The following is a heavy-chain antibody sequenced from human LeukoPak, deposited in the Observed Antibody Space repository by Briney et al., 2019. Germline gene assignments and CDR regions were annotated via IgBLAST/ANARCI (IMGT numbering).Heavy chain of an antibody. Sequence: PGGSLRLSCAASGFTFSSYWMHWVRQAPGKGLVWVSRINSDGSSTSYADSVKGRFTISRDNSKNTLYLQMNSLRAEDTAVYYCAKVNTYYYDSSGYYAVNPYYSDYWGQGTLVTVSS. J-gene: IGHJ4*02. D-gene: IGHD3-22*01. CDR3: AKVNTYYYDSSGYYAVNPYYSDY. CDR1: GFTFSSYW. V-gene: IGHV3-74*01. CDR2: INSDGSST.